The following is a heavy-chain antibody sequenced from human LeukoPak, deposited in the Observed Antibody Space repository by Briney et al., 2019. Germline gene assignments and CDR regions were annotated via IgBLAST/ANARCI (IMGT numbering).Heavy chain of an antibody. J-gene: IGHJ4*02. CDR1: GFTFSDYY. D-gene: IGHD3-10*01. V-gene: IGHV3-11*01. CDR2: IHYSGSSI. CDR3: VARRFYRSGSPH. Sequence: GGSLRLSCAASGFTFSDYYMTWIRQTPGKGLEWHSDIHYSGSSIYYADSVKGRFTTSRDDTKKSLYLQMNNLRAEDTALYYCVARRFYRSGSPHWGQGTLVTVSS.